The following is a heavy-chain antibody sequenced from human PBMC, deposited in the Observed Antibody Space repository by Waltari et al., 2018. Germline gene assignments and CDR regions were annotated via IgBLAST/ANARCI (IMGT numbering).Heavy chain of an antibody. J-gene: IGHJ4*02. Sequence: QVQMVESGGGVVQPGRSLRLSCAGPAFTYRTYFITWVRQAPGKGLEWVAAMSYDGFSKYYADSVKGRFSIGRDDSQNTVYLQANSLTTEDTAVYYCGREGGTSGYSGYLDTWGQGTLVTVSS. D-gene: IGHD2-15*01. CDR3: GREGGTSGYSGYLDT. CDR2: MSYDGFSK. CDR1: AFTYRTYF. V-gene: IGHV3-30*16.